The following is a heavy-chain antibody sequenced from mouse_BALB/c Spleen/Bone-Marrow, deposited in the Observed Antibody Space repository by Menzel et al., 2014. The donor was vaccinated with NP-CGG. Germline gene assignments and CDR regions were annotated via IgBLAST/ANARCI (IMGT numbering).Heavy chain of an antibody. V-gene: IGHV5-6-5*01. CDR3: ARGIDY. J-gene: IGHJ2*01. Sequence: SGFTFSSYAMSWVRQTPEKRLEWVASISSGGSTYYPDSVKGRFTISRDNARNILYLQMSSLRSEDTAMYYCARGIDYWGQGTTLTVSS. CDR1: GFTFSSYA. CDR2: ISSGGST.